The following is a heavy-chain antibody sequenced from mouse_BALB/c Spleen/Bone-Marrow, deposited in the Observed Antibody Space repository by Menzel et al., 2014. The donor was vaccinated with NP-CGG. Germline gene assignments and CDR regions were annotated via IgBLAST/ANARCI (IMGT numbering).Heavy chain of an antibody. J-gene: IGHJ4*01. CDR2: IYPGNSDT. D-gene: IGHD1-2*01. V-gene: IGHV1-5*01. CDR1: GYSFTSYW. Sequence: DVQLQESGTVLARPGASVKMSCKASGYSFTSYWMHWVKQRPGQGLEWIGAIYPGNSDTSYNQKFKGKAKLTAVTSASTAYMELSSLTNEDSAVYYCTRGGLLRLRDYAMDYWGQGTSVTVSS. CDR3: TRGGLLRLRDYAMDY.